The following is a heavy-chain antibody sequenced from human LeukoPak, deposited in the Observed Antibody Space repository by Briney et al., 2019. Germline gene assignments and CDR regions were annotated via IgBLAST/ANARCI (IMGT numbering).Heavy chain of an antibody. D-gene: IGHD3-22*01. CDR1: GFTFSSYG. Sequence: NPGGSLRLSCAASGFTFSSYGMHWVRQAPGKGLEWVAVISYDGSNKYYADSVKGRFTISRDNSKNTLYLQMNSLRAEDTAVYYCAKDYYDSSGFPRSDYWGQGTLVTVSS. V-gene: IGHV3-30*18. CDR3: AKDYYDSSGFPRSDY. CDR2: ISYDGSNK. J-gene: IGHJ4*02.